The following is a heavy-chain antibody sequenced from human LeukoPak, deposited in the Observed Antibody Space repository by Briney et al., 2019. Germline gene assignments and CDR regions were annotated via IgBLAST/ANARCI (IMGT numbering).Heavy chain of an antibody. D-gene: IGHD3-22*01. CDR3: ARDWNNYYDSSGYCDAFDI. CDR1: GYSISSGYY. CDR2: IYHSGST. Sequence: SETLSLTCTVSGYSISSGYYWGWIRQPPGKGLEWIGSIYHSGSTYYNPSLKSRVTISVDTSKNQFSLKLSSVTAADTAVYYCARDWNNYYDSSGYCDAFDIWGQGTMVTVSS. J-gene: IGHJ3*02. V-gene: IGHV4-38-2*02.